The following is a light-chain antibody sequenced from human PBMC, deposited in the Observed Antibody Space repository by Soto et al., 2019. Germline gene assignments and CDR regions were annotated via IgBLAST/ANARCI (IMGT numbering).Light chain of an antibody. CDR2: GAS. CDR3: QQYRSWPRT. CDR1: QSVDIN. V-gene: IGKV3-15*01. J-gene: IGKJ4*02. Sequence: EIVLTQSPATLSVSPGERVTLSCRASQSVDINLAWYQQKPGQPPRLLIYGASTRATDMSGTFSGRGSGTEFTLTISSLRPEDFAVYYCQQYRSWPRTFGKGTKVEMK.